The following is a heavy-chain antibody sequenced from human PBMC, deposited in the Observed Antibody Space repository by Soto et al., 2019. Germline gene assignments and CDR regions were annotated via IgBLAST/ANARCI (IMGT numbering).Heavy chain of an antibody. V-gene: IGHV4-4*02. J-gene: IGHJ5*02. CDR2: IYHSGST. Sequence: SETLSLTCAVSGASISSDNWWSWVRQPPGKGLEWIGEIYHSGSTNYNPPLKSRVTISVDKSKKHFSLKLRSVTAADTAVYYCARAKLNWFDPWGRGTLVTVSS. CDR1: GASISSDNW. CDR3: ARAKLNWFDP.